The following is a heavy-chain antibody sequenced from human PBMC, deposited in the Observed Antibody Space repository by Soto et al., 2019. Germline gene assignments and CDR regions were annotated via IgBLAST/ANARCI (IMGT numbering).Heavy chain of an antibody. CDR1: GGSISSGDYY. Sequence: SETLSLTCTVSGGSISSGDYYWSWIRQPPGKGLEWIGYIYYSGSTYYNPSLKSRVTISVDTSKNQFSLKLSSVTAADTAVYYCARDQKVHWFDPWGQGTLVTVSS. CDR3: ARDQKVHWFDP. CDR2: IYYSGST. V-gene: IGHV4-30-4*01. J-gene: IGHJ5*02. D-gene: IGHD1-1*01.